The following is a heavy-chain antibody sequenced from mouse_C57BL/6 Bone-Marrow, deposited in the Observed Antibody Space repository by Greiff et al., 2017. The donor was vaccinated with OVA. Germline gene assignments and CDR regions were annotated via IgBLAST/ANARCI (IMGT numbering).Heavy chain of an antibody. V-gene: IGHV1-7*01. D-gene: IGHD1-1*01. CDR1: GYTFTSYW. CDR3: AIITTVVAEDWYFDV. J-gene: IGHJ1*03. Sequence: VQLQQSGAELAKPGASVKLSCKASGYTFTSYWMHWVKQRPGQGLEWIGYINPSSGYTKYNQKFKDKATLTADKSSSTAYMQLSSLTYEDSAVYYCAIITTVVAEDWYFDVWGTGTTVTVSS. CDR2: INPSSGYT.